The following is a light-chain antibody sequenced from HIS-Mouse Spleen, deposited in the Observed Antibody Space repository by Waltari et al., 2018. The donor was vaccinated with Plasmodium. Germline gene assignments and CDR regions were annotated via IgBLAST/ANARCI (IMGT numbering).Light chain of an antibody. CDR1: QSVLYSSNNKND. Sequence: DIVMTQSPDSLAVSLGERATINCKSSQSVLYSSNNKNDLAWYQQKPGQPPKLLIYWASTRESGVPDRFSGSGSGTDFTLTISSLQVEDVAVYYCQQYYSTLTWTFGQGTKVEIK. CDR2: WAS. V-gene: IGKV4-1*01. J-gene: IGKJ1*01. CDR3: QQYYSTLTWT.